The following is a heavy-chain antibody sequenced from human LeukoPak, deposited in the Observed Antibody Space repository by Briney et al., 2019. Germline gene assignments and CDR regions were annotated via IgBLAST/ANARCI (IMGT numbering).Heavy chain of an antibody. CDR2: ISSSGSTK. CDR3: ARVLRYCSSGNCYSGGLGYMDV. J-gene: IGHJ6*03. V-gene: IGHV3-48*04. D-gene: IGHD2-15*01. Sequence: PGGSLRLSCAASGFTFSSYAMHWVRQAPGKGLEWVSYISSSGSTKYYADSVKGRFTISRDNAKNSLFLQMNSLRAEDTAVYYCARVLRYCSSGNCYSGGLGYMDVWGKGTTVTISS. CDR1: GFTFSSYA.